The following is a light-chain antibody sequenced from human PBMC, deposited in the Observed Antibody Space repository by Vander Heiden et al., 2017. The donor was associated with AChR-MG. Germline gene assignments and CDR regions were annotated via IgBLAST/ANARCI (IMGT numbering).Light chain of an antibody. CDR2: AAS. Sequence: DIRMTQYPSSLSASVGDRVTSTCRARQNIDSYVNWYQQKSGKVPQLLILAASRLQSGVPSRFSGSGSGTNFTLTITALRPDDFATYYCQQSYSMPPTFGPGTRVDLK. J-gene: IGKJ3*01. CDR3: QQSYSMPPT. V-gene: IGKV1-39*01. CDR1: QNIDSY.